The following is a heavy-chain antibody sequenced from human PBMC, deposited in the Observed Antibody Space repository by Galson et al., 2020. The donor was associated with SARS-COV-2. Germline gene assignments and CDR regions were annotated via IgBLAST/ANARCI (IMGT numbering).Heavy chain of an antibody. J-gene: IGHJ3*02. CDR1: EYNFPSHW. CDR3: ARHDGGTYVYTFDI. V-gene: IGHV5-51*01. CDR2: IYPGDSDT. D-gene: IGHD1-26*01. Sequence: GESLKISCKGSEYNFPSHWLGWVRQMPGEGLEWIGIIYPGDSDTRYSPSFQGQVTISADKSISTAYLQFSSLKASDTAMYYCARHDGGTYVYTFDIWGQGTMVTVSS.